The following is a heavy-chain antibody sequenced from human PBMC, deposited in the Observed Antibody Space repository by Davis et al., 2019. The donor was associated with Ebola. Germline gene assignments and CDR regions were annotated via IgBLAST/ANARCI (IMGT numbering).Heavy chain of an antibody. J-gene: IGHJ5*02. CDR3: ARRYCSGGSCYRDNWFDP. Sequence: ASVKVSCKTSGYTFTNYAIHWVRQAPGQRLEWMGWMNPNSGNTGYAQKFQGRVTMTRNTSISTAYMELSSLRSEDTAVYYCARRYCSGGSCYRDNWFDPWGQGTLVTVSS. V-gene: IGHV1-8*02. CDR2: MNPNSGNT. CDR1: GYTFTNYA. D-gene: IGHD2-15*01.